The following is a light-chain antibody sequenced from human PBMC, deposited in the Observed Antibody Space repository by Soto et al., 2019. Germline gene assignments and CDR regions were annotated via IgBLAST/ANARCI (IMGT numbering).Light chain of an antibody. J-gene: IGKJ5*01. V-gene: IGKV3-20*01. Sequence: EIILTQSPDTLSLSPGDRATLSCRASQTVSSNYLAWCQQRPGQAPRLLIYGASTRAAGIPDRFSGSGSGTDFTLTITRLETEDSAVYFCQQYTGPPTTFGQGTRLEIK. CDR3: QQYTGPPTT. CDR1: QTVSSNY. CDR2: GAS.